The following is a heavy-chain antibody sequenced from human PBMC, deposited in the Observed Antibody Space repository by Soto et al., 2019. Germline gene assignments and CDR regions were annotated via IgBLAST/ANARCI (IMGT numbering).Heavy chain of an antibody. CDR3: AREIYGSGSYSAYFHY. D-gene: IGHD3-10*01. CDR2: IYSGGRT. V-gene: IGHV3-66*01. J-gene: IGHJ4*02. Sequence: PGGSLRLSCEVSGFTVSSNYMSWVRQAPGKGLEGVSVIYSGGRTYYADSVKGRFTISRDNSKNTLYLQMNSLRAEDTAVYYCAREIYGSGSYSAYFHYWGQGTLVTVSS. CDR1: GFTVSSNY.